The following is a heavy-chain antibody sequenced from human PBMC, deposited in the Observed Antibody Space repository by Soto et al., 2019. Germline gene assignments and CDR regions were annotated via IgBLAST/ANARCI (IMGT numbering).Heavy chain of an antibody. CDR3: ARSRALYVWGSYLNY. CDR2: INHSGST. J-gene: IGHJ4*02. V-gene: IGHV4-34*01. Sequence: SETLSLTCAVYGGSFRGYYWSWIPQPPGKGLECIGEINHSGSTNYNPSLKSRVTISVHTSKNQFSLKLSSVTAADTAVYYCARSRALYVWGSYLNYWGQGTLVTVSS. D-gene: IGHD3-16*02. CDR1: GGSFRGYY.